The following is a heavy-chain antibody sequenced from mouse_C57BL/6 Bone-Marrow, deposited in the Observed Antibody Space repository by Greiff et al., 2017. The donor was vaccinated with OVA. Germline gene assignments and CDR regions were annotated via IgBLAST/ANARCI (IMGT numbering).Heavy chain of an antibody. J-gene: IGHJ2*01. CDR2: ILPGSGST. D-gene: IGHD1-1*01. CDR3: AREGPIYYYGSSRFDY. V-gene: IGHV1-9*01. Sequence: QVQLQQSGAELMKPGASVKLSCKATGYTFTGYRIEWVQQRPGHGLEWIGEILPGSGSTNYTEQFKGKATFTADTSSNTAYMQLSSLSTEDSAIYYCAREGPIYYYGSSRFDYWGQGTTLTVSS. CDR1: GYTFTGYR.